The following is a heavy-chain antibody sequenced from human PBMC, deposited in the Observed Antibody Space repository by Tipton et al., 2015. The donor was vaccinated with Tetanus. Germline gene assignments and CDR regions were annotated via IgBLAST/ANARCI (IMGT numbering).Heavy chain of an antibody. CDR3: ASGSSLDY. J-gene: IGHJ4*02. CDR1: GFTFSGYW. CDR2: IKGDGSEK. D-gene: IGHD6-6*01. Sequence: SLRLSCAASGFTFSGYWMSWVRQAPGKGLQWVANIKGDGSEKKYADSVKGRFTVSRDNARNSLYLQMNSLTADDTAVYFCASGSSLDYWGQGTLVTVSS. V-gene: IGHV3-7*01.